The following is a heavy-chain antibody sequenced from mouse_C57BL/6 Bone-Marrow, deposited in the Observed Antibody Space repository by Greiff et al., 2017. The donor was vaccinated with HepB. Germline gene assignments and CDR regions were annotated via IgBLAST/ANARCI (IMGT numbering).Heavy chain of an antibody. CDR1: GYTFTDYN. CDR2: INPNNGGT. D-gene: IGHD2-3*01. CDR3: ARLNLSPFAY. Sequence: DVQLQESGPELVKPGASVKIPCKASGYTFTDYNMDWVKQSHGKSLEWIGDINPNNGGTIYNQKFKGKATLTVDKSSSTAYMELRSLTSEDTAVYYCARLNLSPFAYWGQGTLVTVSA. V-gene: IGHV1-18*01. J-gene: IGHJ3*01.